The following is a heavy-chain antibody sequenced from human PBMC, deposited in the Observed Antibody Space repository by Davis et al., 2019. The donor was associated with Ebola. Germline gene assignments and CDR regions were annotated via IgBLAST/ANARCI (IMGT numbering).Heavy chain of an antibody. CDR2: ISGSGGNT. CDR1: VITFSSYA. Sequence: GESLKISCADSVITFSSYAMTWVRQAPGKGLEWVSAISGSGGNTYYADSVKGRFTISRGNSKKTMYLQMNSLRGEDTAVYYCARSGLSFGVVKYHYGMDVWGKGTTVTVSS. J-gene: IGHJ6*04. V-gene: IGHV3-23*01. D-gene: IGHD3-3*01. CDR3: ARSGLSFGVVKYHYGMDV.